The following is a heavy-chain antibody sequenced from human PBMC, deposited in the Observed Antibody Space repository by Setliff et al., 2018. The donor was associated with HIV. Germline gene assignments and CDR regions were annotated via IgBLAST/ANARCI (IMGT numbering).Heavy chain of an antibody. D-gene: IGHD3-10*01. CDR1: GYTFASYG. V-gene: IGHV1-18*01. Sequence: ASVKVSCKASGYTFASYGISWVRQAPGQGLEWMGWISVYNGNTNYAQKVQGRVSMTTDTSTSTAYMVLRSLRSDDTAVYYCARVRQNILLWFGDPLGAFDFWGQGTMVTVSS. J-gene: IGHJ3*01. CDR2: ISVYNGNT. CDR3: ARVRQNILLWFGDPLGAFDF.